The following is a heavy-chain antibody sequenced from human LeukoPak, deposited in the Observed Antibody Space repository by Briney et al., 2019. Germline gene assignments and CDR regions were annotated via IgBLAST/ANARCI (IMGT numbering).Heavy chain of an antibody. Sequence: GGSLRLSCAASGFTFSNYGIHWVRQSPGKGLEWVAFVGSDGNNKYYADSVKGRFTISRDNSKNTLYLQMNSLRAEDTAVYYCAKGREYYYDSSGPHPFSYWGQGTLVTVSS. J-gene: IGHJ4*02. CDR1: GFTFSNYG. CDR3: AKGREYYYDSSGPHPFSY. V-gene: IGHV3-30*02. D-gene: IGHD3-22*01. CDR2: VGSDGNNK.